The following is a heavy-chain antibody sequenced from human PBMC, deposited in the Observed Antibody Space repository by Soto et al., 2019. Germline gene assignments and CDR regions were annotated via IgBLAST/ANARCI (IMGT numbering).Heavy chain of an antibody. Sequence: GGSRTLSCAASGFTFSSYGMHWVRQAPGKGLEWVAVISYDGSNKYYAGSVKGRFTIARDNSKNTLYLQMNSLRAADTAVYYCAKVVGGGTTPTIFDYWGPGTLVTVS. CDR3: AKVVGGGTTPTIFDY. CDR1: GFTFSSYG. J-gene: IGHJ4*02. D-gene: IGHD1-7*01. CDR2: ISYDGSNK. V-gene: IGHV3-30-3*01.